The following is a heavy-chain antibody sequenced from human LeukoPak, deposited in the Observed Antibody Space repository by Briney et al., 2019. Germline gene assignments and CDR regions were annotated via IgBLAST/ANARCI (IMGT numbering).Heavy chain of an antibody. CDR3: AKSLYYYDSSGWAAFDH. Sequence: ASVKVSCTASGYTFTGHYIYWVRQAPGQGLEWMGWIKPNSGDTNYVQKFQGRVTMTRDTSISTGYMELSRLRSDDTAVYYCAKSLYYYDSSGWAAFDHWGQGTQVTVSS. J-gene: IGHJ4*02. V-gene: IGHV1-2*02. CDR1: GYTFTGHY. CDR2: IKPNSGDT. D-gene: IGHD3-22*01.